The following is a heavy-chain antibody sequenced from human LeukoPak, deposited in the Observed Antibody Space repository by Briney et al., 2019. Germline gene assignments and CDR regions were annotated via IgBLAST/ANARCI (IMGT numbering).Heavy chain of an antibody. J-gene: IGHJ5*02. Sequence: GASVKVSCKASGYTFTGYYMHWVRQAPGQGLEWMGWINPNCGGTNYAQKFQGRVTMTRDTCISTAYMELSRLRSDDTAVYYCARAPYCSSTSCYVAVTPWFDPWGQGTLVTVSS. V-gene: IGHV1-2*02. CDR3: ARAPYCSSTSCYVAVTPWFDP. CDR2: INPNCGGT. D-gene: IGHD2-2*01. CDR1: GYTFTGYY.